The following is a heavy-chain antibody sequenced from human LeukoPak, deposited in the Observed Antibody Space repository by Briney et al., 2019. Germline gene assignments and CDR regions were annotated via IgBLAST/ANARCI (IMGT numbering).Heavy chain of an antibody. D-gene: IGHD6-19*01. CDR2: IYTGGST. Sequence: GGSLRLSCAASGFTVSSNYMSWVRQAPGKGLEWVSVIYTGGSTYYADFVKGRFTISRDNSKDTLYLQMNSLRAEDTAVYYCARNIAVAGRSAFDIWGQGTMVTVSS. V-gene: IGHV3-53*01. CDR1: GFTVSSNY. CDR3: ARNIAVAGRSAFDI. J-gene: IGHJ3*02.